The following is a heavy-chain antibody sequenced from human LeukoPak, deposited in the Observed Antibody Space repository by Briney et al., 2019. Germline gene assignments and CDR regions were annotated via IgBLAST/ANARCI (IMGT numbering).Heavy chain of an antibody. CDR2: IYHSGST. V-gene: IGHV4-38-2*02. CDR3: ARGHYGFDP. CDR1: GYSISSGYY. J-gene: IGHJ5*02. Sequence: SETLSLTCTVSGYSISSGYYWGWIRQPPGKGLEWIGSIYHSGSTYYNPSLKSRVTISVDTSKNHFSLKLTSVTAADTAVYYCARGHYGFDPWGQGTLVTASS. D-gene: IGHD3-16*01.